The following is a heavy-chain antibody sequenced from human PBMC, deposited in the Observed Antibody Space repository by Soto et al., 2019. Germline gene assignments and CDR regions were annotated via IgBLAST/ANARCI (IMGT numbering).Heavy chain of an antibody. Sequence: SETLSLTCTVSGGSISSYYWSWIRQPPGKGLEWIGYIYYSGSTNYNPSLKSRVTISVDTSKNQFSLKLSSVTAAVTAVYYCARHATVVNFDYWGQGTLVTVSS. CDR1: GGSISSYY. V-gene: IGHV4-59*08. J-gene: IGHJ4*02. CDR2: IYYSGST. D-gene: IGHD4-17*01. CDR3: ARHATVVNFDY.